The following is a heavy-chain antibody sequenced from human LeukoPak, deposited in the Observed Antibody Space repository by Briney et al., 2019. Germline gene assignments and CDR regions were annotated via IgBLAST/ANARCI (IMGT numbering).Heavy chain of an antibody. D-gene: IGHD2-21*02. CDR3: ARGYCGGDCYMVY. V-gene: IGHV4-39*01. Sequence: PSETLFLTCTVSGGSISSSSYYWGWIRQPPGKGLEWIGSIYYSGSTYYNPSLKSRVTISVDTSKNQFSLKLSSVTAADTAVYYCARGYCGGDCYMVYWGQGTLVTVSS. CDR2: IYYSGST. J-gene: IGHJ4*02. CDR1: GGSISSSSYY.